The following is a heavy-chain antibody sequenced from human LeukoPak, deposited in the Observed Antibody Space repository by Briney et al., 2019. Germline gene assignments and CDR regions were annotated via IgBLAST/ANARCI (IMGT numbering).Heavy chain of an antibody. J-gene: IGHJ4*02. CDR1: GFTFSSYW. D-gene: IGHD3-9*01. CDR3: ARDDSYDILTGYLPWGLDY. V-gene: IGHV3-7*01. CDR2: IKQDGSEK. Sequence: GGSLRLSCAASGFTFSSYWMSWVRQAPGKGLEWVANIKQDGSEKYYVDSVKGRFTISRDNAKNSLYLQMNSLRAEDTAVYYCARDDSYDILTGYLPWGLDYWGQGTLVTVSS.